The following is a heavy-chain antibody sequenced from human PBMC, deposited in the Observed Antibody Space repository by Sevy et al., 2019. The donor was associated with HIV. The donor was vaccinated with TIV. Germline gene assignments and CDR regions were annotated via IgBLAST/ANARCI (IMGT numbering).Heavy chain of an antibody. Sequence: GGSLRLSCATSGFTFSTYNMNWVRQAPGKGLEWVSSISSGSGFIFYADSVKGRFTISRDNAKYSLDLQMNSLRAEDAAVYYCAREKTILEGRYGMDVWGQGTTVTVSS. J-gene: IGHJ6*02. D-gene: IGHD3-3*01. CDR1: GFTFSTYN. CDR2: ISSGSGFI. CDR3: AREKTILEGRYGMDV. V-gene: IGHV3-21*01.